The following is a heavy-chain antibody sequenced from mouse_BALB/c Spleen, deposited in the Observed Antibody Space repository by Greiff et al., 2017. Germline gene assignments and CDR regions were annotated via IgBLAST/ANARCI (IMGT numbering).Heavy chain of an antibody. D-gene: IGHD2-2*01. Sequence: QVQLQQSGAELVRPGSSVKISCTASGFAFSGYWMNWVKQRPGQGLEWIGQIYPADGDTNYNGKFKGKATLTADKSSSTAYLQLSSLTSEDCAVDFCARSGGYDLYDAKEYRGEGTSVTVSS. CDR2: IYPADGDT. J-gene: IGHJ4*01. CDR3: ARSGGYDLYDAKEY. V-gene: IGHV1-80*01. CDR1: GFAFSGYW.